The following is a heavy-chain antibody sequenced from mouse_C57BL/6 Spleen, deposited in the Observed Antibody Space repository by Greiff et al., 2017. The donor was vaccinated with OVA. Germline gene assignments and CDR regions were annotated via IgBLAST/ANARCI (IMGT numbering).Heavy chain of an antibody. V-gene: IGHV1-61*01. J-gene: IGHJ2*01. D-gene: IGHD2-2*01. CDR3: ARLDYGYLFDY. CDR2: IYPSDSET. CDR1: GYTFTSYW. Sequence: VQLQQPGAELVRPGSSVKLSCKASGYTFTSYWMDWVKQRPGQGLEWIGNIYPSDSETHYNQKFKDKATLTVDKSSSTAYMQLSSLTSEDSAVYYCARLDYGYLFDYWGQGTTLTVSS.